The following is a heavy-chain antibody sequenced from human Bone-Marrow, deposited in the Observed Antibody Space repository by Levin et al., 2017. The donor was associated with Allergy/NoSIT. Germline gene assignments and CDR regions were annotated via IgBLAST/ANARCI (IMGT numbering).Heavy chain of an antibody. J-gene: IGHJ6*02. CDR1: GYPISSHY. V-gene: IGHV4-59*11. Sequence: SQTLSLTCTVSGYPISSHYWSWIRQPPGKGLEWIGYLYSGASTIYNPSLKSRVTISVDRSKNQFSLKLTSVSAADTAVYYCARGPRAPNGMDVWGQGTTVIVSS. CDR3: ARGPRAPNGMDV. CDR2: LYSGAST.